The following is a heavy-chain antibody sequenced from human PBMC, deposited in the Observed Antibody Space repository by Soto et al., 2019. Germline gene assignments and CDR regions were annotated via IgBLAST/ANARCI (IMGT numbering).Heavy chain of an antibody. V-gene: IGHV5-51*01. CDR2: IYPGDSDT. J-gene: IGHJ6*02. Sequence: PGESLKISCKGSGYSFTSYWIGWVRQMPGKGLEWVGIIYPGDSDTRYSPSFQGQVTISADKSISTAYLQWSSLKASDTAMYYCARVLRDYYYGMDVWGQGTTVTVSS. CDR1: GYSFTSYW. CDR3: ARVLRDYYYGMDV.